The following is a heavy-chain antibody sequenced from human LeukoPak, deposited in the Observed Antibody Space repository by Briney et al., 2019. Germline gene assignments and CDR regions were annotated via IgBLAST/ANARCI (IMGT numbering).Heavy chain of an antibody. Sequence: PSQTLSLTCAVSGGSISSGGYSWSWIRQPPGKGLEWIGYIYHSGSTNYNPSLKSRVTISVDTSKNQFSLKLSSVTAADTAVYYCARAPLYYDILTGYSAAYFDYWGQGTLVTVSS. J-gene: IGHJ4*02. V-gene: IGHV4-30-2*01. CDR3: ARAPLYYDILTGYSAAYFDY. D-gene: IGHD3-9*01. CDR1: GGSISSGGYS. CDR2: IYHSGST.